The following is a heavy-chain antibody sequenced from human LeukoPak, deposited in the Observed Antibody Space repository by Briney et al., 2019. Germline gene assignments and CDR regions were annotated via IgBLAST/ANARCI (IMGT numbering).Heavy chain of an antibody. CDR2: ISYDGSNK. D-gene: IGHD6-13*01. CDR3: AKDLTAAASLRVDP. J-gene: IGHJ5*02. CDR1: GFTFSSYA. Sequence: GRSLRLSCAASGFTFSSYAMHWVRQAPGKGLEWVAVISYDGSNKYYADSVKGRFTISRDNSMNTLYLQMSSLRAEDTAVYYCAKDLTAAASLRVDPWGQGALVTVSS. V-gene: IGHV3-30-3*01.